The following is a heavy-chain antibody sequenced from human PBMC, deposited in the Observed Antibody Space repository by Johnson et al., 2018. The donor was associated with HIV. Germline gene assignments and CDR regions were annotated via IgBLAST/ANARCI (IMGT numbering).Heavy chain of an antibody. CDR3: AKVLWEGDAFDI. Sequence: QEKLVESGGGVVQPGRSLRLSCAASGFTFSSYGMHWVRQAPGKGLEWVAVISYDGSNKYYADSVKGRFTISRDNSKNTLYLQMNSLRAEDTAVYYCAKVLWEGDAFDIWGQGTMVTVCS. V-gene: IGHV3-30*18. CDR2: ISYDGSNK. D-gene: IGHD2-2*01. J-gene: IGHJ3*02. CDR1: GFTFSSYG.